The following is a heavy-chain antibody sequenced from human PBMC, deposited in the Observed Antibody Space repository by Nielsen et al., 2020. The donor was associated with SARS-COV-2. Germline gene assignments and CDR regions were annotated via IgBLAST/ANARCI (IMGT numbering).Heavy chain of an antibody. Sequence: GESLKISCAASGFTFSSYAMHWVRQAPGKGLEWVAVISYDGSNKYYADSVKGRFTISRDNSKNTLYLQMNSLRAEDTAVYYCARGFSSLVPWGQGTLVTVSS. CDR2: ISYDGSNK. J-gene: IGHJ5*02. V-gene: IGHV3-30*14. CDR3: ARGFSSLVP. CDR1: GFTFSSYA. D-gene: IGHD2-2*01.